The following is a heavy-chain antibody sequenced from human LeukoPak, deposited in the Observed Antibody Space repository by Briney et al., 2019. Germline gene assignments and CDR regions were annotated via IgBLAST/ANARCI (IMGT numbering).Heavy chain of an antibody. CDR2: ISYDGSNK. J-gene: IGHJ4*02. Sequence: GRSLRLSCAASGFTFSSYAMHWVRQAPGMGLEWVAVISYDGSNKYYADSVKGRFTISRDNSKNTLYLQMNSLRAEDTAVYYCARDERGSYTFDYWGQGTLVTVSS. D-gene: IGHD1-26*01. V-gene: IGHV3-30*04. CDR1: GFTFSSYA. CDR3: ARDERGSYTFDY.